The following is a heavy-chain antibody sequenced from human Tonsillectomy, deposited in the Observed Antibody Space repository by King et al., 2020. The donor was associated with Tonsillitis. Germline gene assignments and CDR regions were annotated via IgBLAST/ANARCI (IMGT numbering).Heavy chain of an antibody. CDR2: LSYDGGNK. D-gene: IGHD1-14*01. J-gene: IGHJ4*02. Sequence: MQLVQSGGGVVQPGGSLRLSCEASGFIFKSFGMHWVRQAPGKGLEWVASLSYDGGNKYYAESVKGRFTISRDNSEHTLYLQMNSLRGEDTAIYYCAKEGAGPFDSWGQGTLVTVSA. CDR1: GFIFKSFG. V-gene: IGHV3-30*18. CDR3: AKEGAGPFDS.